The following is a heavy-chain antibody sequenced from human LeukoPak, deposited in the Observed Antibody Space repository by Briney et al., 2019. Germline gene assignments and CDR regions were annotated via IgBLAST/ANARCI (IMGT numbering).Heavy chain of an antibody. CDR2: ISSSSSYI. CDR3: ARDSYYYDSSGYPYYFDY. J-gene: IGHJ4*02. Sequence: PGGSLRLSCAASGFTFSSYSMNWVRQAPGKGLEWVSSISSSSSYIYYADSVKGRFTISRDNAKNSLYLQMNSLRAEDTAVYYCARDSYYYDSSGYPYYFDYWGQGTLVTVSS. V-gene: IGHV3-21*01. CDR1: GFTFSSYS. D-gene: IGHD3-22*01.